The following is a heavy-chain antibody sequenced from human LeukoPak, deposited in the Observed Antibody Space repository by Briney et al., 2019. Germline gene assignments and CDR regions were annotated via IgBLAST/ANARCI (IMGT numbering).Heavy chain of an antibody. CDR1: GFTFSNYG. V-gene: IGHV3-23*01. J-gene: IGHJ4*02. CDR3: AKTNGYYDY. Sequence: GGSLRLSCAASGFTFSNYGMSWVRQAPGKGLEWVSGISGNGDNTYYADSVKGRSSISRDNSKNTLYLQMDSLRAEDTAVYHCAKTNGYYDYWGRGTLITVSS. D-gene: IGHD3-22*01. CDR2: ISGNGDNT.